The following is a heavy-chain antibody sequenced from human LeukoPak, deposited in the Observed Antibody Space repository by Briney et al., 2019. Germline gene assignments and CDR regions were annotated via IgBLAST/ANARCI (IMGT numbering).Heavy chain of an antibody. CDR1: GFTFSDDY. CDR3: ARGAGPLFDP. V-gene: IGHV3-11*01. J-gene: IGHJ5*02. CDR2: IGYSGSTI. Sequence: PGGSLRLSCAASGFTFSDDYISWIRQAPGKGLEWISYIGYSGSTIYYADSVKGRFTISRDNAKNSLYLQMNSLRAEDTAVYYCARGAGPLFDPWGQGTLVTVSS.